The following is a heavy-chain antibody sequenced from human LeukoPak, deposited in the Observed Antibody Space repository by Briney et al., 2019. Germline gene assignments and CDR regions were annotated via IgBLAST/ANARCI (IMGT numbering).Heavy chain of an antibody. CDR2: INHSGST. CDR1: GGSFSGYY. Sequence: SETLSLTCAVYGGSFSGYYWSWIRQPPGKGLEGIGEINHSGSTTYNPSLKSRLTISIDTSKNQFSLKLSSVTAADTAVYYCARDSGTTGEVKFDPWGQGTLVTVSS. V-gene: IGHV4-34*01. D-gene: IGHD3-10*01. J-gene: IGHJ5*02. CDR3: ARDSGTTGEVKFDP.